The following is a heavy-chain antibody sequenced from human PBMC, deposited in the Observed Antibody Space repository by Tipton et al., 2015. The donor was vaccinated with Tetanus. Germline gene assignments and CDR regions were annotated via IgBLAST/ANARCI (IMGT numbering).Heavy chain of an antibody. CDR2: ISGSGGHI. CDR3: ARDRRSYIASAGYGMDV. D-gene: IGHD6-13*01. Sequence: SLRLSCVASGFTFSNYAMSWVRQAPGRGLEWVTFISGSGGHIYYADSVKGRFTVSRDNAKNSVYLQMSSLRDDDTAIYYCARDRRSYIASAGYGMDVWGQGTPVTASS. V-gene: IGHV3-48*02. J-gene: IGHJ6*02. CDR1: GFTFSNYA.